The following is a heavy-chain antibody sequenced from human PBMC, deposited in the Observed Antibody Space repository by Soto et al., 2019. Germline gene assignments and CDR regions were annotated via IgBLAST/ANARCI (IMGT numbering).Heavy chain of an antibody. V-gene: IGHV3-33*01. Sequence: QVQLVESGGGVVQPGRSLRLSCAASGFTFSSYGMHWVRQAPGKGLEWVAVIWYDGSNKYYADSVKGRFTISRDNSKDALYLQMNRLRAEDTAVYYSARDGAIAAGGYYFDCWGQGTLVTVSS. D-gene: IGHD6-13*01. CDR1: GFTFSSYG. CDR3: ARDGAIAAGGYYFDC. CDR2: IWYDGSNK. J-gene: IGHJ4*02.